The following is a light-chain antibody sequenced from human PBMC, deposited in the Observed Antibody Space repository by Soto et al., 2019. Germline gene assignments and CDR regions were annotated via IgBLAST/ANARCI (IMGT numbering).Light chain of an antibody. CDR1: SSDVGNYKY. CDR2: EVS. Sequence: QSVLTQPASVSGSPGQSITISCTGTSSDVGNYKYVSWYQQHPGKAPKLMIYEVSNRPSGVSHRFSGSKSGNSASLTISGLQAEDEADYYCSSYTTNNAHVFGGGTKLTVL. J-gene: IGLJ2*01. CDR3: SSYTTNNAHV. V-gene: IGLV2-14*01.